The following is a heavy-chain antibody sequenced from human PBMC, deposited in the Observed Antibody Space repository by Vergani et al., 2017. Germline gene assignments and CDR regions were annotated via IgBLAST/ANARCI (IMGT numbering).Heavy chain of an antibody. D-gene: IGHD6-19*01. CDR2: IYPGDSAT. Sequence: EVQLVQSGAEVKKPGESLKISCKGSGYSFTNYWIGWVRQMPGKGLEWMGIIYPGDSATRYSPSFQGQVTISADKSISTAYLQWSSLKASDTAMYYCANLAGGYSSGWYTADAFDIWGQGTLVTVSS. V-gene: IGHV5-51*03. CDR3: ANLAGGYSSGWYTADAFDI. CDR1: GYSFTNYW. J-gene: IGHJ4*02.